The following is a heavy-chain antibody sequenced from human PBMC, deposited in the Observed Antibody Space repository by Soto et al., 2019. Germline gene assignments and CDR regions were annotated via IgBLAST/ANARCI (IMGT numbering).Heavy chain of an antibody. CDR2: INHSGST. J-gene: IGHJ6*02. CDR3: ARGLGRGVIRYYYYYGMDV. D-gene: IGHD3-10*01. CDR1: GGSFSGYY. V-gene: IGHV4-34*01. Sequence: SETLSLTCAVYGGSFSGYYWSWIRQPPGKGLEWIGEINHSGSTNYNPSLKSRVTISVDTSKNQFSLKLSSVTAADTAVYYCARGLGRGVIRYYYYYGMDVWGQGTTVTVSS.